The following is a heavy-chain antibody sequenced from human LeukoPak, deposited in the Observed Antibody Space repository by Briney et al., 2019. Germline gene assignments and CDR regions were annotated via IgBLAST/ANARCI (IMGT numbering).Heavy chain of an antibody. Sequence: GGSLRLSCAASGFTFSNSWMSWVRQAPWKGLEWVATIKPDGSAQYYVDSVKGRFTISRDNAKNSLFLQINSLRAEDTAVYYCANGGTYSSGPWGQGTLVTVSS. CDR1: GFTFSNSW. CDR3: ANGGTYSSGP. CDR2: IKPDGSAQ. V-gene: IGHV3-7*01. J-gene: IGHJ5*02. D-gene: IGHD3-22*01.